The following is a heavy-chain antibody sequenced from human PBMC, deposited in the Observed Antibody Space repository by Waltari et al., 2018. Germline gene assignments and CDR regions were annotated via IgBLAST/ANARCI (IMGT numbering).Heavy chain of an antibody. CDR3: ARDRYDFWSGFYYYYYMDV. J-gene: IGHJ6*03. D-gene: IGHD3-3*01. CDR1: GYTFPGYY. CDR2: INPNSGGT. Sequence: QVQLVQSGAEVKKPGASVKVSCKASGYTFPGYYMHWVRQAPGPGLEWMGRINPNSGGTNYAQKFQGRVTMTRDTSISTAYMELSRLRSDDTAVYYCARDRYDFWSGFYYYYYMDVWGKGTTVTVSS. V-gene: IGHV1-2*06.